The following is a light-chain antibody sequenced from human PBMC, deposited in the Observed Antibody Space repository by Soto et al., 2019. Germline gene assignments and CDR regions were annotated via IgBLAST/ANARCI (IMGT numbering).Light chain of an antibody. CDR2: DVS. J-gene: IGLJ1*01. Sequence: QSALTQPASVSGSPGQSIAISCTGTSSDVGGDHNFVSWYQQHPGKAPKLIIYDVSNRPSGVSNRFSGSKSGNTASLTISGLQAEDEADYYCSSYTSSSTYVFGTGTKVTVL. CDR1: SSDVGGDHNF. CDR3: SSYTSSSTYV. V-gene: IGLV2-14*01.